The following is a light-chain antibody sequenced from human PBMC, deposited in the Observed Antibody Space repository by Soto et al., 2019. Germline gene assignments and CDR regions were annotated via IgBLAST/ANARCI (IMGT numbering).Light chain of an antibody. CDR1: SSDVGSYNL. CDR3: CSYAGSSTLV. CDR2: EGS. J-gene: IGLJ2*01. V-gene: IGLV2-23*01. Sequence: QSALTQPASVSVSPGQSITISCPGTSSDVGSYNLVSWYQQHPGKAPKLMIYEGSKRPSGVSNRFSGSKSGNTASLTISGPQAEDEADYYCCSYAGSSTLVFGGGTTLTVL.